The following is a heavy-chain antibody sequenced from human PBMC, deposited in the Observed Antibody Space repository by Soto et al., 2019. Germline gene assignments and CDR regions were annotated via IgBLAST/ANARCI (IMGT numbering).Heavy chain of an antibody. CDR2: LIPISVTA. J-gene: IGHJ6*02. Sequence: QVQLRQPGAEVKKPGSPVKVSCKASGGTFSSYAISWVRHAPGQGLDWMGELIPISVTATYAQKFQGRVTITAEESTSTAYMELSSLGSEDTAVYYCAGYRGGGSCDPPVCYYYYVMDVWGQGTTVTVSS. D-gene: IGHD2-15*01. CDR1: GGTFSSYA. V-gene: IGHV1-69*01. CDR3: AGYRGGGSCDPPVCYYYYVMDV.